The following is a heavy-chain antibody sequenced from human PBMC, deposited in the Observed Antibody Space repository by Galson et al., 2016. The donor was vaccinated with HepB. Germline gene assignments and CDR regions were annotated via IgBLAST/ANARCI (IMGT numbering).Heavy chain of an antibody. Sequence: CSVSGGSISRSSDYWGWIRQPLGKGLEWIGTIYYSGSTYYNPSLNSRVTISVDTSKNQFSLKVSSVTAADTAVYYCARAVWLPLSGMDVWGQGTTVTVSS. D-gene: IGHD3-10*01. V-gene: IGHV4-39*07. CDR1: GGSISRSSDY. CDR2: IYYSGST. J-gene: IGHJ6*02. CDR3: ARAVWLPLSGMDV.